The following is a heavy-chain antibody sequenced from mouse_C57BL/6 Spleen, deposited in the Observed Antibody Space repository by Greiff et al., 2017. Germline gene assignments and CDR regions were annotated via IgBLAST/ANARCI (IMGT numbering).Heavy chain of an antibody. Sequence: EVMLVESEGGLVQPGSSMKLSCTASGFTFSDYYMAWVRQVPEKGLEWVANINYDGSSTYYLDSLKSRFIISRDNATNILYLQMSSLKSEDTAKYYCARGAITTVDAMDYWGQGTSVTVSS. CDR2: INYDGSST. V-gene: IGHV5-16*01. CDR1: GFTFSDYY. J-gene: IGHJ4*01. CDR3: ARGAITTVDAMDY. D-gene: IGHD1-1*01.